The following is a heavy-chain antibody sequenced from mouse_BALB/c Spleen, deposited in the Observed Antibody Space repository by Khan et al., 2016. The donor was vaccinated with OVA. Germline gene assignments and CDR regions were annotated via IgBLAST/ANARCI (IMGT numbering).Heavy chain of an antibody. D-gene: IGHD1-1*01. CDR3: APVGNYYVSFAY. Sequence: VQLKQSGPELVKPGASVKMSCKASGYTFTSYVMHWVKQKPGLGLEWIGYIYPFNDDTKYNEKFKGKATLTSDKSSSTAYMELSSLTSEDSAVYYCAPVGNYYVSFAYWGQGILGTVSA. V-gene: IGHV1S136*01. CDR1: GYTFTSYV. CDR2: IYPFNDDT. J-gene: IGHJ3*01.